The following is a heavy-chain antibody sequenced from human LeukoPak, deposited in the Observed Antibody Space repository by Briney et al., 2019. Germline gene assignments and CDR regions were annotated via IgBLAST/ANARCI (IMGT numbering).Heavy chain of an antibody. Sequence: GGSLRLSCAASGFTFSSYAMSWVRQAPGKGLEWVSAISGSGGSTYYADSVKGRFTISRDNSKNTLYLQMNSLRAEDTAVYYCAKDYYDSSGYHNGLFDYWGQGTLVTVSS. CDR1: GFTFSSYA. J-gene: IGHJ4*02. V-gene: IGHV3-23*01. D-gene: IGHD3-22*01. CDR2: ISGSGGST. CDR3: AKDYYDSSGYHNGLFDY.